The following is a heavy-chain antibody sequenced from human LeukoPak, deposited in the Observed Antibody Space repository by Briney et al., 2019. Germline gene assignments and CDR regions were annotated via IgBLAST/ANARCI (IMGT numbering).Heavy chain of an antibody. V-gene: IGHV5-51*01. CDR3: ALHSALSGGSYYEDYYFDY. CDR2: IYPGDSDT. Sequence: GESLQISCKGSGYSFTSYWIGWVRQMPGKGLEWMGIIYPGDSDTRYSPSFQGQVTISADKSISTAYLQWSSLKASDTAMYYCALHSALSGGSYYEDYYFDYWGQGTLVTVSS. CDR1: GYSFTSYW. D-gene: IGHD1-26*01. J-gene: IGHJ4*02.